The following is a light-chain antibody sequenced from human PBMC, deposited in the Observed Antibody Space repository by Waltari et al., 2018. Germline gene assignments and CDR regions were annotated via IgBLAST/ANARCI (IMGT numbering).Light chain of an antibody. V-gene: IGLV3-10*01. CDR3: YSTDDSGYHIKM. Sequence: SYELTQPPSVSVSPGQTATITCSGDALSKKYNYWVHQKSGQAPVLVTYEETKRPSGIPGRRAGSRSGTRATLTISGAQVEDEGDDYCYSTDDSGYHIKMFGGRTKLTVL. CDR1: ALSKKY. J-gene: IGLJ3*02. CDR2: EET.